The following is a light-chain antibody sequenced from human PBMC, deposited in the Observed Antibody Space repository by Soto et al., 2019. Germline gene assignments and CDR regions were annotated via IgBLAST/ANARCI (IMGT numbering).Light chain of an antibody. J-gene: IGKJ5*01. Sequence: IVLTPSPDTLSLSPGERATLSCRASQTVIHNHLAWHQQKPGQTPRLLVYGASSRATGIPDRFSASGSGTDFTLTISSLQPEDFATYYCQQFRSFPITFGQGTRLEI. CDR3: QQFRSFPIT. V-gene: IGKV3-20*01. CDR2: GAS. CDR1: QTVIHNH.